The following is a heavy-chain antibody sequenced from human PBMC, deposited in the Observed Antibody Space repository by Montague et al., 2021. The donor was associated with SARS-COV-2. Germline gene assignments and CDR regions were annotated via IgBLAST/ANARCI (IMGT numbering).Heavy chain of an antibody. CDR1: GGSVSSGSFY. CDR2: IYYSGST. V-gene: IGHV4-61*01. J-gene: IGHJ6*03. Sequence: SETLFLTCTVSGGSVSSGSFYWSWIRQPPGKGLEWIGYIYYSGSTNYNPSLKSRVTISVDTSKNQFSLKLSSVTAADTAVYYCARDSRTDFDWLFPDSGSYYYYMDVWGKGTTVTVSS. CDR3: ARDSRTDFDWLFPDSGSYYYYMDV. D-gene: IGHD3-9*01.